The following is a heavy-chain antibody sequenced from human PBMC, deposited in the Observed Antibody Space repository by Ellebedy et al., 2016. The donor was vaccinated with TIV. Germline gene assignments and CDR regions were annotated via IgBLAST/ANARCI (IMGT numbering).Heavy chain of an antibody. CDR2: INAGTANT. Sequence: AASVKVSCKASGYTFSTYAMHWARQAPGHRLEWMGWINAGTANTKYSQKFQGRVTITRDTSASTAYMELSSLRSEDTAVYYCARSGDTSMAFTPSLDYWGQGTLVTVSS. D-gene: IGHD5-18*01. J-gene: IGHJ4*02. CDR3: ARSGDTSMAFTPSLDY. CDR1: GYTFSTYA. V-gene: IGHV1-3*01.